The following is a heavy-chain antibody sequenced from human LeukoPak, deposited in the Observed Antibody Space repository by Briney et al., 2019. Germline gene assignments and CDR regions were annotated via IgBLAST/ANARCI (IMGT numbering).Heavy chain of an antibody. Sequence: GASVKVSCKSSGDTPHSHAISWVRQAPGQGLEWMGRIIPAFGTTNYAQKFQGRVTITVDKSTRTVYMAMSSLRSEDTAVYYCARDYNWNFANSSPFDYWGQGTLVTVSS. J-gene: IGHJ4*02. CDR1: GDTPHSHA. V-gene: IGHV1-69*06. CDR3: ARDYNWNFANSSPFDY. CDR2: IIPAFGTT. D-gene: IGHD1-7*01.